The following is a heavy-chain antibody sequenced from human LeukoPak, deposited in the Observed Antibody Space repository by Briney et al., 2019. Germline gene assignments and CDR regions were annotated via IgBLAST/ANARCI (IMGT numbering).Heavy chain of an antibody. Sequence: SQTLSLTCTVSGGSISSSSYYWGWIRQPPGKGLEWIGSIYYSGSTYYNPSLKSRVTISVDTSKNQFSLKLSSVTAADTAVYYCARTRPYDFWSGYPSYFDYWGQGTLVTVSS. D-gene: IGHD3-3*01. V-gene: IGHV4-39*01. CDR2: IYYSGST. CDR3: ARTRPYDFWSGYPSYFDY. J-gene: IGHJ4*02. CDR1: GGSISSSSYY.